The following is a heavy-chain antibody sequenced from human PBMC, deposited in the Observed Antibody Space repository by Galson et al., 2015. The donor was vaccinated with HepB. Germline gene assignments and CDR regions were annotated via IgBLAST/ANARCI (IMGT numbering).Heavy chain of an antibody. D-gene: IGHD3-10*01. J-gene: IGHJ4*02. V-gene: IGHV3-30*18. CDR3: AKDVGPVHYGSGTGFDY. CDR1: GFTFSSYG. Sequence: SLRLSCAASGFTFSSYGMHWVRQAPGKGLEWVAVISYDGSNKYYADSVKGRFTISRDNSKNTLYLQMNSLRAEDTAVYYCAKDVGPVHYGSGTGFDYWGQGTLVTVSS. CDR2: ISYDGSNK.